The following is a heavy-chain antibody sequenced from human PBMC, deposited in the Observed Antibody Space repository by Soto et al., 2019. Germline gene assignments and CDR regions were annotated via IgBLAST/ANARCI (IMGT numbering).Heavy chain of an antibody. CDR1: GFTFSSYA. D-gene: IGHD3-10*01. J-gene: IGHJ6*01. CDR2: ISYDGSNK. CDR3: AREDITMVRGVIYYYYGMDV. V-gene: IGHV3-30-3*01. Sequence: QVQLVESGGGVVQPGRSLRLSCAASGFTFSSYAMHWVRQAPGKGLEWVAVISYDGSNKYYADSVKGRFTISRDNSKNTLYLQMNSLRAEDTAVYYCAREDITMVRGVIYYYYGMDVW.